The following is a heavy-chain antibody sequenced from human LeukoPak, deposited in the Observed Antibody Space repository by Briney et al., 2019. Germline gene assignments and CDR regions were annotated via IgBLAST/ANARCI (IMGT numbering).Heavy chain of an antibody. Sequence: GGSQRLSWAASGRSFSNYWTRWARLAGGKGLVWVSRINSDGSNTTYADCVGGRFTISRDNARKTLSLQIISLRADDMAVYFCARVVRWFDSWGQGTLVTVSS. V-gene: IGHV3-74*01. CDR3: ARVVRWFDS. CDR2: INSDGSNT. CDR1: GRSFSNYW. J-gene: IGHJ5*01.